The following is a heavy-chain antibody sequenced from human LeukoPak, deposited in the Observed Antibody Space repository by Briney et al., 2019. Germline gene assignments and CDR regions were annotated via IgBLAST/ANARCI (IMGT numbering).Heavy chain of an antibody. D-gene: IGHD6-13*01. Sequence: SETLSLTCTVSGGSISGYYWSWIRQPPGQGLEWIGSIYYNGNTNYNPSLKSRVTISIDTSRNQFSLKLNSVTAADAAVYFCAEVHVAAAGMGWFDPWGQGTLVTVSS. CDR2: IYYNGNT. CDR1: GGSISGYY. V-gene: IGHV4-59*01. CDR3: AEVHVAAAGMGWFDP. J-gene: IGHJ5*02.